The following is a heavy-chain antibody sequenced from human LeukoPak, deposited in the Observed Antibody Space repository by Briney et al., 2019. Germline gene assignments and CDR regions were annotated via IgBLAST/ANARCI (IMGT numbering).Heavy chain of an antibody. J-gene: IGHJ4*02. V-gene: IGHV3-7*03. D-gene: IGHD2-8*02. CDR3: ASGWSKFDY. Sequence: PGGSLRLSCAASGLTFSSYRMTWVRQAPGKGLEWVANIKQDGSEKHYVDSVKGRFTISRDNAKNSLYLQMNSLRAEDTAVYYCASGWSKFDYWGQGALVTVSS. CDR1: GLTFSSYR. CDR2: IKQDGSEK.